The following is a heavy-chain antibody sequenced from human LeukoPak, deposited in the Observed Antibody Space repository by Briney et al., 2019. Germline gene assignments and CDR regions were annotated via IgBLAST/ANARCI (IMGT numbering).Heavy chain of an antibody. Sequence: ASVKVSCKASGYTLTGYYMHWVRQAPGQGLEWMGWINPNSGGTNYAQKFQGRVTMTRDTSISTAYMELSRLRSDDTAVYYCARLGCSSTSCYKGGFDPWGQGTLVTVSS. CDR2: INPNSGGT. D-gene: IGHD2-2*02. J-gene: IGHJ5*02. CDR1: GYTLTGYY. V-gene: IGHV1-2*02. CDR3: ARLGCSSTSCYKGGFDP.